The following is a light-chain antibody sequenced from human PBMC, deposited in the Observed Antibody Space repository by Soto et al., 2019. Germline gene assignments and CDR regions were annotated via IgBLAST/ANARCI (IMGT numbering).Light chain of an antibody. CDR2: EVT. CDR3: SSYTTSSALV. V-gene: IGLV2-14*01. CDR1: RSDIGGYNY. J-gene: IGLJ2*01. Sequence: QSVLTQPASVSGSPGQSITISCTGTRSDIGGYNYVSWYQQHPGKAPKLIIYEVTNRPSGVSHRFSGSKSGDTASLTISGLQAEDEADYYCSSYTTSSALVFGGGTK.